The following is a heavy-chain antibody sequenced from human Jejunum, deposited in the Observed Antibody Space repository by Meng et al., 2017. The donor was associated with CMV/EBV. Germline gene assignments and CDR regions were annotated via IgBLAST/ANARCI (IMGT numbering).Heavy chain of an antibody. CDR3: AKDRGSSANAHDY. Sequence: SGFTFDDYCMSWVRQAPGKGLEWVSDINWHGGTTTYADSVKGRFTISRDNAKNSLYLQMNSLRAEDTAFYYCAKDRGSSANAHDYWGQGTLVTVSS. D-gene: IGHD6-13*01. CDR2: INWHGGTT. V-gene: IGHV3-20*03. J-gene: IGHJ4*02. CDR1: GFTFDDYC.